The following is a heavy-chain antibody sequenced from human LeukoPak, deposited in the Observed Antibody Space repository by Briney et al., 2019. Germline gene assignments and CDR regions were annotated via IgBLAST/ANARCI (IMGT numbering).Heavy chain of an antibody. Sequence: SETLSLTCTVSGGSISTSNYYWGWIRQPPGKGLEWIGSIFHSGSTYFNPSLKGRVTMSVDTSKNQFSLRLTSVTAADTAVYYCARQTGSGLFILPGGQGTLVTVSS. D-gene: IGHD3/OR15-3a*01. V-gene: IGHV4-39*01. CDR1: GGSISTSNYY. J-gene: IGHJ4*02. CDR3: ARQTGSGLFILP. CDR2: IFHSGST.